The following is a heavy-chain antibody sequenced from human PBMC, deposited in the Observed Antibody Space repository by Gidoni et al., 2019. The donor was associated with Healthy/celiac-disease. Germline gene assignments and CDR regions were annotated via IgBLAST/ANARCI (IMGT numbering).Heavy chain of an antibody. CDR3: ARQKGRLRPSNYGMDV. CDR1: GFTFSSYG. J-gene: IGHJ6*02. V-gene: IGHV3-33*01. Sequence: QVQLVESGGGVVQPGRSLRLSCAASGFTFSSYGMHWVRQAPGKGLEWVAVIWYDGSNKYYADSVKGRFTISRDNSKNTLYLQMNSLRAEDTAVYYCARQKGRLRPSNYGMDVWGQGTTVTVSS. D-gene: IGHD5-12*01. CDR2: IWYDGSNK.